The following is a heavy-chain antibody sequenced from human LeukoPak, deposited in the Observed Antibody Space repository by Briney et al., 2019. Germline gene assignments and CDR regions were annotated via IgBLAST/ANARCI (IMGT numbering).Heavy chain of an antibody. D-gene: IGHD3-10*01. CDR2: INPSGGST. J-gene: IGHJ4*02. CDR3: ARDSAYYYGSGSLGHFDY. Sequence: ASVKVSCKASGYTFTSYYMHWVRQAPGQGLEWMGIINPSGGSTSYAQKFQGRVTMTRDTSTSTVYMELSSLRSEDTTVYYCARDSAYYYGSGSLGHFDYWGQGTLVTVSP. CDR1: GYTFTSYY. V-gene: IGHV1-46*01.